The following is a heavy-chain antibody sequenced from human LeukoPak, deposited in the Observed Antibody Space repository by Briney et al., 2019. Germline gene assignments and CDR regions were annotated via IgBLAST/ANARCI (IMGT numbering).Heavy chain of an antibody. V-gene: IGHV1-18*01. CDR3: ARGQSMYY. Sequence: GASVKVSCKASGYTFNNYFISXXXXXXGXGLEWVGWISPHSHTTNYAEKVQGRVXXXTDPSTTTVYMELRSLRSDDTAVYFCARGQSMYYWGQGTPVTVSS. J-gene: IGHJ4*02. CDR1: GYTFNNYF. CDR2: ISPHSHTT. D-gene: IGHD2-8*01.